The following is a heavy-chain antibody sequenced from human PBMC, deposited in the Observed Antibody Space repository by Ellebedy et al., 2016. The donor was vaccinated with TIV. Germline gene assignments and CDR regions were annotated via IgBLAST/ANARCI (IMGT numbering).Heavy chain of an antibody. J-gene: IGHJ1*01. CDR1: GFTFSSYS. CDR2: ISSSSSYI. V-gene: IGHV3-21*01. Sequence: GESLKISCAASGFTFSSYSMNWVRQAPGKGLVWVSSISSSSSYIYYADSVKGRFTISRDNAKNTLYLQMNSLRAEDTAVYYCAMTNGWQYFQRWGQGTLVTVSS. CDR3: AMTNGWQYFQR. D-gene: IGHD6-19*01.